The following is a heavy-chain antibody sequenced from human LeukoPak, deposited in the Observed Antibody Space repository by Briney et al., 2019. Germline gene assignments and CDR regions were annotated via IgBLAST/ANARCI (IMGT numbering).Heavy chain of an antibody. J-gene: IGHJ4*02. CDR3: TTVIVGGGY. CDR1: GPTFSTYW. CDR2: IKNKGDGVTI. Sequence: GGSLILYCAVSGPTFSTYWMSWVRQAQVNGRELVGRIKNKGDGVTIDYIATGKARFTISRDDSKNTLHLQMNSLKAEDTAVYYCTTVIVGGGYWGPGTPVTVSS. V-gene: IGHV3-15*01. D-gene: IGHD3-16*01.